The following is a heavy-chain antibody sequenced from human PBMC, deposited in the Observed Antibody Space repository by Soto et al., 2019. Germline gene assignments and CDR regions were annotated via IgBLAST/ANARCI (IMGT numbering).Heavy chain of an antibody. Sequence: ASVNVSCKASGYTFTIYYMHWVLQAPGQGLEWMGIINPSGGSTSYAQKFQGRVTMTRDTSTSTVYMELSSLRSEDTAVYYCARRGLVFLVLPAGRAHNASDFCGQGTIVTVSS. CDR1: GYTFTIYY. D-gene: IGHD2-2*01. J-gene: IGHJ3*01. V-gene: IGHV1-46*01. CDR3: ARRGLVFLVLPAGRAHNASDF. CDR2: INPSGGST.